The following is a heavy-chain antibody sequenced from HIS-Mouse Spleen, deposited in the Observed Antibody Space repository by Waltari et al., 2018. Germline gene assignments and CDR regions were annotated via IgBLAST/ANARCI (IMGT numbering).Heavy chain of an antibody. CDR2: ISYDGSNK. CDR3: AKVNSGSYYFDY. Sequence: QVQLVESGGGVVQPGRSLRLSCAASGFTFSSYCVHWGRQAQGKGLGWVAVISYDGSNKYYADSVKGRFTISRDNSKNTLYLQMNSLRAEDTAVYYCAKVNSGSYYFDYWGQGTLVTVSS. J-gene: IGHJ4*02. CDR1: GFTFSSYC. V-gene: IGHV3-30*18. D-gene: IGHD1-26*01.